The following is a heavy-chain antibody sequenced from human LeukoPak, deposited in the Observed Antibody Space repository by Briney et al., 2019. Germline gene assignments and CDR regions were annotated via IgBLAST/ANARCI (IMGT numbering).Heavy chain of an antibody. J-gene: IGHJ5*02. D-gene: IGHD3-22*01. CDR1: GYTFTGYY. V-gene: IGHV1-2*02. CDR3: ARDPLDSSGNNWFDP. Sequence: ASVKVSCKASGYTFTGYYMHWVRQAPGQGLEWMGWINPNSGGTNYAQKFQGRVTMTRDTSISTAYMELSRLRSDDTAVYYCARDPLDSSGNNWFDPWGQGTLVTVSS. CDR2: INPNSGGT.